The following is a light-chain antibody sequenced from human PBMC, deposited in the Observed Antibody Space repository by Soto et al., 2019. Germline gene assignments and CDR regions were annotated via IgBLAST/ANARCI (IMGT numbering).Light chain of an antibody. J-gene: IGKJ5*01. CDR1: QRIXSHY. CDR2: GAS. V-gene: IGKV3-20*01. Sequence: IALKQSACTLSLTPGERATLSCRASQRIXSHYLAWYQLKPGQAPRLLXDGASSSANGSPDRFSGSGSGTDFTHTISSRDPDDCDAYFLQQYGKSTRTFGQGTRLEIK. CDR3: QQYGKSTRT.